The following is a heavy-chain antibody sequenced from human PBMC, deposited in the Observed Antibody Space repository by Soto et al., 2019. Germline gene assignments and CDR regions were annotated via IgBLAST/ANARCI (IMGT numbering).Heavy chain of an antibody. Sequence: QVQLVQSGAEVKRPGSSVKVSCKASGDTFNFYSINWVRQAPGLGLEWMGRVNPIVSMSNYAQRFQGRVTMSADKSSRPAYMELSCLRSADTAFYSCATSFGSGYRGFAAWAQGALLTVSS. V-gene: IGHV1-69*04. CDR3: ATSFGSGYRGFAA. CDR1: GDTFNFYS. D-gene: IGHD3-10*01. CDR2: VNPIVSMS. J-gene: IGHJ5*02.